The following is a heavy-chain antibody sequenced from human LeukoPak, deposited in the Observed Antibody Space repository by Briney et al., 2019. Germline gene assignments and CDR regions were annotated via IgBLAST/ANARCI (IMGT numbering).Heavy chain of an antibody. CDR1: GFTFDDYA. V-gene: IGHV3-9*01. D-gene: IGHD6-13*01. CDR3: AKGVAAAGVNFQH. Sequence: GGSLRLSCAASGFTFDDYAMHWVRQAPGKGLEWVSGISWNSGSIGYADSVKGRFTISRDNAKNSLYLQMNSLRAEDTALYYCAKGVAAAGVNFQHWGQGTLVTVSS. J-gene: IGHJ1*01. CDR2: ISWNSGSI.